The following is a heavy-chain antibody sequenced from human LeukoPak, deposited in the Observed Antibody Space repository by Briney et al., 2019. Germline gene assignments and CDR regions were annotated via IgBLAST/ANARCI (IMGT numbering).Heavy chain of an antibody. CDR1: GGSISSYY. CDR2: IYYSGST. CDR3: ARSYDFWSGHDY. Sequence: SETLSLTCTVSGGSISSYYWSWIRQPPGKGLEWIGYIYYSGSTNYNPSLKSRVTISVDTSKNQFSLKLSSVTAADTAVYYCARSYDFWSGHDYWGQGTLVTVSS. V-gene: IGHV4-59*01. J-gene: IGHJ4*02. D-gene: IGHD3-3*01.